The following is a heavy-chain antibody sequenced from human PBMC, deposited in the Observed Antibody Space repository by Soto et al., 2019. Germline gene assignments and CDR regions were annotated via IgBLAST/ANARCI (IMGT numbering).Heavy chain of an antibody. Sequence: ASVKVSCKASGYTFTSYGISWVRQAPGQGLEWMGWISGYNGNTNLAQKFQGRVTITADESTSTAYMELSSLRSEDTAVYYCARHDCISTSCYYYYYYSMDVWGQGTTVTVSS. V-gene: IGHV1-18*01. D-gene: IGHD2-2*01. J-gene: IGHJ6*02. CDR2: ISGYNGNT. CDR1: GYTFTSYG. CDR3: ARHDCISTSCYYYYYYSMDV.